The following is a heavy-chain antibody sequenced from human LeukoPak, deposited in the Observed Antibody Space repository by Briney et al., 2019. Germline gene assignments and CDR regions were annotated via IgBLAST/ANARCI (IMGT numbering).Heavy chain of an antibody. CDR3: ARDRHIAAAVYYYDIDV. V-gene: IGHV1-18*01. Sequence: ASVKVSCKASGYTFTSYIISWVRQAPGQGLEWMGWINAYNGNTDYAQRVQGRVTMTTDTSTSTAYMELRSLRSDDTAVYYCARDRHIAAAVYYYDIDVWGKGTPVTVSS. D-gene: IGHD6-13*01. J-gene: IGHJ6*03. CDR1: GYTFTSYI. CDR2: INAYNGNT.